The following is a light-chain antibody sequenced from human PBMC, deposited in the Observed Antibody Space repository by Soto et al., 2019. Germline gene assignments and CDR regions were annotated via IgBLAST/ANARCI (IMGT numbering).Light chain of an antibody. Sequence: SSFSSSTGDRVTITCRASQGVGSWLAWYQQKPGKAPKLLIYTASTLQSGVPSRFRGSGSGTDFTLTISSLQPEDFATYYCQHASSFPLTFGGGTKVDIK. CDR1: QGVGSW. J-gene: IGKJ4*01. V-gene: IGKV1D-12*01. CDR2: TAS. CDR3: QHASSFPLT.